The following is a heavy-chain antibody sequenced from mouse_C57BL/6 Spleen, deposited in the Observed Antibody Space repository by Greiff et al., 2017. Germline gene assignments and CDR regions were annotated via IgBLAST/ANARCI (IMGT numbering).Heavy chain of an antibody. CDR3: AKGACQSHYYAMDY. J-gene: IGHJ4*01. V-gene: IGHV5-17*01. D-gene: IGHD6-1*01. CDR1: GFTFSDYG. CDR2: ISSGSSTI. Sequence: DVMLVESGGGLVKPGGSLKLSCAASGFTFSDYGMHWVRQAPEKGLEWVAYISSGSSTIYYADTVKGRFTISRDNAKNTLFLQMTTLRSEDMAMYYCAKGACQSHYYAMDYWGQGTSVTVSS.